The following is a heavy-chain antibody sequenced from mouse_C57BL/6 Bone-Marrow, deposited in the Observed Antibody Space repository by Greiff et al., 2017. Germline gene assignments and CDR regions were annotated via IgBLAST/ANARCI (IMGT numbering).Heavy chain of an antibody. CDR2: IDPETGGT. J-gene: IGHJ2*01. Sequence: VQLQQSGAELVRPGASVTLSCKASGYTFTDYEMHWVKQTPVHGLEWIGAIDPETGGTAYNQKFKGKAILTADKSSSTAYMELRSLTSDDSAVYYCTREGQLRPYYFDYWGQGTTLTVSS. D-gene: IGHD3-2*02. CDR3: TREGQLRPYYFDY. CDR1: GYTFTDYE. V-gene: IGHV1-15*01.